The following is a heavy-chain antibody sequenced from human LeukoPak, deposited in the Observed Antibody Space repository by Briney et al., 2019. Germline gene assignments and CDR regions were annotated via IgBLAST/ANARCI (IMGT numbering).Heavy chain of an antibody. D-gene: IGHD5-18*01. V-gene: IGHV4-4*08. J-gene: IGHJ4*02. CDR2: IYTSGSS. Sequence: SETLSLTCTVSGGSMSSYYWNWIRQPPGGGLEWIGYIYTSGSSNYNPSLKSRVTISVDTSKNQFSLKLSSVTAADTAVYYCAGDPLGSYGYYFDYWGQGTLVTVSS. CDR1: GGSMSSYY. CDR3: AGDPLGSYGYYFDY.